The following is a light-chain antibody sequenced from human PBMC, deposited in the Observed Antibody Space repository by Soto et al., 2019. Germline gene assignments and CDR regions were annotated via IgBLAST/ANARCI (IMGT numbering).Light chain of an antibody. CDR1: QDISPD. CDR3: LQYTGYPFT. V-gene: IGKV1-17*03. Sequence: DIPMTQSPSAMSASVGDRGIITCPASQDISPDVAWFQQIPGRVPRRLIYGASTLQSGVPPRFSGSGSGTEFTLTINSLQPEDFATYYCLQYTGYPFTFGPGTNVDIK. J-gene: IGKJ3*01. CDR2: GAS.